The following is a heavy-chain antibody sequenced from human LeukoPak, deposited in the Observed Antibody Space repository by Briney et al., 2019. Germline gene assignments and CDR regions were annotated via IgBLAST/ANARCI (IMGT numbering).Heavy chain of an antibody. V-gene: IGHV3-7*01. CDR1: GFTFSSYW. Sequence: GGSLRLSCAASGFTFSSYWMSWVRQAPGKGLEWVANIKQDGSEKQYVDSLKGRVTISRDNAKNSLYLQMNSLRVEDTAVYYCTSWGDTTAEYFQRWGQGTLVTVSS. CDR3: TSWGDTTAEYFQR. J-gene: IGHJ1*01. CDR2: IKQDGSEK. D-gene: IGHD2-21*02.